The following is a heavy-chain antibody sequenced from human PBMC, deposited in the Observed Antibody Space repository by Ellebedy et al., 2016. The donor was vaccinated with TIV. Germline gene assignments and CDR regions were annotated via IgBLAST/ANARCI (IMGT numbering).Heavy chain of an antibody. J-gene: IGHJ6*02. CDR2: LWHSGST. CDR3: AKENYGMDV. CDR1: GDSISSSNW. V-gene: IGHV4-4*02. Sequence: MPGGSLRLSCAVSGDSISSSNWWSWVRQPPGKGLEWIGELWHSGSTNYNPSLKSRVSMSVDKSKNQFSLNLNSVCAADTAVYYCAKENYGMDVWGQGTTVIVSS.